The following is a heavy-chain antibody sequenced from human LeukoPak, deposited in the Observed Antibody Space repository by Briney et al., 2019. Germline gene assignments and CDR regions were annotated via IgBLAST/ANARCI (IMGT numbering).Heavy chain of an antibody. Sequence: GGSLRLSCAASGFTFSSYAMSWVRQAPGKGLEWVSAIGGSGGSTYYADSVKGRFTISRDNSKNTLYLQMNSLRAEDTAIYYCAKDMGSRATNLDYWGQGTLVTVSS. V-gene: IGHV3-23*01. CDR2: IGGSGGST. J-gene: IGHJ4*02. D-gene: IGHD1-26*01. CDR1: GFTFSSYA. CDR3: AKDMGSRATNLDY.